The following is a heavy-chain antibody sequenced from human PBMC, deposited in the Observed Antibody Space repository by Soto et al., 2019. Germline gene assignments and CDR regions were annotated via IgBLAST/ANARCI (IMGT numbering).Heavy chain of an antibody. V-gene: IGHV1-46*01. D-gene: IGHD1-26*01. CDR2: INPSGGST. J-gene: IGHJ2*01. Sequence: ASVKVSCKASGYTFTSYYMHWVRQAPGQGLEWMGIINPSGGSTSYAQKFQGRVTMTRDTSTSTVYMELGSLRSEDTAVYYCAGGGSLYWYFDLWGRGTLVTVSS. CDR3: AGGGSLYWYFDL. CDR1: GYTFTSYY.